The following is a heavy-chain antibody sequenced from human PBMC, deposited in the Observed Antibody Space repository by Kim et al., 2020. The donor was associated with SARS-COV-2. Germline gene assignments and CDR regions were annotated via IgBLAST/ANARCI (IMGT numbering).Heavy chain of an antibody. D-gene: IGHD3-10*01. J-gene: IGHJ6*02. V-gene: IGHV1-69*13. Sequence: SVKVSCKASGGTFSSYAISWVRQAPGQGLEWMGGIIPIFGTANYAQKFQGRVTITADESTRTAYMELSSLRSEDTAVYYCARQWFGEYYDGMDVWGQGTTVTVSS. CDR2: IIPIFGTA. CDR1: GGTFSSYA. CDR3: ARQWFGEYYDGMDV.